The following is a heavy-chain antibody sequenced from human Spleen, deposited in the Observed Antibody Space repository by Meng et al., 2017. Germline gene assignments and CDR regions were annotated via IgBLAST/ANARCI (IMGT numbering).Heavy chain of an antibody. V-gene: IGHV3-74*01. CDR3: ARDLAWVLFDY. Sequence: GESLKISCGASGFNFGDYNMHWVRQSPGKGLEWISRISSDGGITTYADSVKGQFTIPRDYTKNTLYLQMNSLGAEDTAVYYCARDLAWVLFDYWGQGALVTVSS. CDR2: ISSDGGIT. J-gene: IGHJ4*02. CDR1: GFNFGDYN. D-gene: IGHD3-3*01.